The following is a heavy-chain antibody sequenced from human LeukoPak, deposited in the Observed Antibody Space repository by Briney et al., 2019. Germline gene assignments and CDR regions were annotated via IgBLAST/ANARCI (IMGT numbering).Heavy chain of an antibody. CDR2: IYHSGST. D-gene: IGHD3-9*01. Sequence: KTSETLSLTCAVSGYSISSGYYWGWIRQPPGKGLEWIGSIYHSGSTYYNPSLKSRVTISVDTSKNQFSLKLSSVTAADTAVYYCARDIRYFDWLSAYYFDYWGQGTLVTVSS. J-gene: IGHJ4*02. CDR3: ARDIRYFDWLSAYYFDY. CDR1: GYSISSGYY. V-gene: IGHV4-38-2*02.